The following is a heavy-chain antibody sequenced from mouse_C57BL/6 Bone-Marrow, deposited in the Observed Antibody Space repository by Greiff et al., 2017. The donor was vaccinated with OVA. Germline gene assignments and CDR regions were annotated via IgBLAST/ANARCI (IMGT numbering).Heavy chain of an antibody. CDR2: ISRGGDYI. CDR1: GFTFSSYA. CDR3: TSTGAWFAD. D-gene: IGHD1-1*01. V-gene: IGHV5-9-1*02. J-gene: IGHJ3*01. Sequence: EVKVVESGAGLVKPGGSLKLSCAASGFTFSSYAMSWVRQTPEKRLEWVAYISRGGDYIYYADTVKGRFTSYRDKARNTQYLQMSSLKSGDTAMYYCTSTGAWFADGGQGTLVTVSA.